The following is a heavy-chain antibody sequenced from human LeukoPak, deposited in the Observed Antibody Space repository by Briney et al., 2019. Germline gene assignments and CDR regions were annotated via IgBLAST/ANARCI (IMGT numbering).Heavy chain of an antibody. D-gene: IGHD1-26*01. CDR1: GFTFTSSA. CDR3: AADYEWELLLAAFDI. V-gene: IGHV1-58*01. J-gene: IGHJ3*02. CDR2: IVVGSGNT. Sequence: SVKVSCKASGFTFTSSAVQWVRQARGQRLEWIGWIVVGSGNTNHAQKFQERVTITRDMSTSTAYMELSSLRSEDTAVYYCAADYEWELLLAAFDIWGQGTMVTVSS.